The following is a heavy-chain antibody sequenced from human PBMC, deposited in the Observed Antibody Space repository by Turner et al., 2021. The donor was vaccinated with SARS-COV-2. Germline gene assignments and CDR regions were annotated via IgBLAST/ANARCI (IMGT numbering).Heavy chain of an antibody. J-gene: IGHJ3*02. D-gene: IGHD6-19*01. Sequence: QLQLQESGPGLVKPSETLSLTCTVSGGSISSSSYYWGWIRQPPGKGLEWIGSIYYSGSTYYNPSLKSRVTISLDTSKNQFSLKLNSVTAADTAVYYCASPGGNSGWFFAYDIWGQGTMVTVSS. CDR1: GGSISSSSYY. CDR3: ASPGGNSGWFFAYDI. CDR2: IYYSGST. V-gene: IGHV4-39*01.